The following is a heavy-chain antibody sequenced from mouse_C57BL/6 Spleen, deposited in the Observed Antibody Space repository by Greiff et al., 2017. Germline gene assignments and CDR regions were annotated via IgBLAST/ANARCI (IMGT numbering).Heavy chain of an antibody. CDR2: IDPSDSYT. V-gene: IGHV1-69*01. CDR3: ARMGEYDAMEY. J-gene: IGHJ4*01. CDR1: GYTFTSYW. Sequence: QVQLQQSGAELVMPGASVKLSCKASGYTFTSYWMHLVKQRPGHGLEWIGEIDPSDSYTNYNQQFKVKSTLTVEKSSSTAYMQLSSLTSEDSAVYYCARMGEYDAMEYWGQGTSVTVSS.